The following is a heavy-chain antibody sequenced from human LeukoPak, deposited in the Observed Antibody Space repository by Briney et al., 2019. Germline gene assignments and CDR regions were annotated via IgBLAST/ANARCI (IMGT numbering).Heavy chain of an antibody. V-gene: IGHV3-11*01. D-gene: IGHD2-15*01. Sequence: GGSLRPSCAASGFTFSDYYMSWIRQAPGKGLEWVSYISSSGSTIYYADSVKGRFTISRDNAKNSLYLQMNSLRAEDTAVYYCARSGQGVVVVAAWNWFDPWGQGTLVTVSS. CDR3: ARSGQGVVVVAAWNWFDP. CDR2: ISSSGSTI. CDR1: GFTFSDYY. J-gene: IGHJ5*02.